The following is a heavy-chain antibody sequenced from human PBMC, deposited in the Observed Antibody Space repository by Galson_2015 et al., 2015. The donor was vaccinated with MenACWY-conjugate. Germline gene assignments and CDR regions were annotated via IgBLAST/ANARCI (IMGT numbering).Heavy chain of an antibody. J-gene: IGHJ4*02. V-gene: IGHV3-30*18. CDR2: ISYDGSDT. CDR3: AKDGLLGLVILGYVDN. Sequence: SLRLSCAASRFIFSSYGMHWVRQAPGKGLEWVAVISYDGSDTYYADSVKGRFTISRDNSKNTMYLQMNSLRTGDTAIYYCAKDGLLGLVILGYVDNWGQGTLVTVSS. CDR1: RFIFSSYG. D-gene: IGHD3/OR15-3a*01.